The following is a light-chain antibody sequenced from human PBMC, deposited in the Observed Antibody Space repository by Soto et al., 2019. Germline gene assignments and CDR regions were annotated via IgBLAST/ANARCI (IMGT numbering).Light chain of an antibody. CDR3: NSYSSTIALV. V-gene: IGLV2-14*01. CDR1: NSDIGSYNY. J-gene: IGLJ2*01. CDR2: EVT. Sequence: QAVVTQPASVSGSPGQSITISCTGTNSDIGSYNYVSWYQQHPGKAPKLLLYEVTNRASGTSNRFSGSKSGNTASLTISGLQAEDEADYYCNSYSSTIALVFGGGTKLTAL.